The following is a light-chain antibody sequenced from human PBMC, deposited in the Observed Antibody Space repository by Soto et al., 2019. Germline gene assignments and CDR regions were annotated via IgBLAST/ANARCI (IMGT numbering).Light chain of an antibody. V-gene: IGLV2-8*01. J-gene: IGLJ1*01. CDR1: SSDVGGYNY. CDR2: EVS. Sequence: QSALTQPPSASGSPGQSVTISCTGTSSDVGGYNYVSWYQQHPGKAPKLMIYEVSKRPSVVPDRFSGSKSGNTASLTVSGLQAEDEADYYCSSYAGSNLGVFGTGTKLTVL. CDR3: SSYAGSNLGV.